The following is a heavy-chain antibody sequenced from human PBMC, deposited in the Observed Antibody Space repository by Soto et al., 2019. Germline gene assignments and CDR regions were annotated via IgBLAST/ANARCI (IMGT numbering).Heavy chain of an antibody. Sequence: QVQLVESGGGVVQPGRSLRLSCAASGFTFSIFGMHWVRQAPGKGLEWVAVISYDGSRTYYRDSVKGRFTISRDSSKNTLYLQMNSLRAEDTAVYYCAKSMAVAFPGLYGLDVWGQGTTVTVSS. D-gene: IGHD6-19*01. CDR2: ISYDGSRT. CDR3: AKSMAVAFPGLYGLDV. J-gene: IGHJ6*02. V-gene: IGHV3-30*18. CDR1: GFTFSIFG.